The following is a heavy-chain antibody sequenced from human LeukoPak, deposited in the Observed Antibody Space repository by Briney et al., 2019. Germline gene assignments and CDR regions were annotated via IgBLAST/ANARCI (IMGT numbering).Heavy chain of an antibody. CDR1: GFTFSSYE. CDR3: ARALGYCSSTSCYYAFDI. Sequence: GGSLRLSCAASGFTFSSYEMNWVRQAPGKGLEWVSYISSSGSTIYYADSVKGRFTISRDNAKNSLYLQMNSLRAEDTAVYYCARALGYCSSTSCYYAFDIWGQGTMVTVSS. V-gene: IGHV3-48*03. J-gene: IGHJ3*02. D-gene: IGHD2-2*01. CDR2: ISSSGSTI.